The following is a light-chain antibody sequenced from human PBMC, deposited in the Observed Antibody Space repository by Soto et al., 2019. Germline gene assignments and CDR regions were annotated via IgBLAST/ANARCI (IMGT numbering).Light chain of an antibody. V-gene: IGKV1-39*01. CDR3: RQSYSTPRT. J-gene: IGKJ1*01. Sequence: DIQMTQAPSSLSASVGDRVTITCRASQSISSILNWYQQKPGKAPKLLIYAASSLQSGVPSRFSGSGSGTDFTLTISSLQPEDFATYYCRQSYSTPRTFGQGTKVEIK. CDR1: QSISSI. CDR2: AAS.